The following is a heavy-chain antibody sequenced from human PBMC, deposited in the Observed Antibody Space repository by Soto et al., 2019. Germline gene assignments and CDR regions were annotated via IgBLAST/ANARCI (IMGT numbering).Heavy chain of an antibody. D-gene: IGHD3-22*01. CDR2: ISYDGSNK. V-gene: IGHV3-30-3*01. Sequence: GGSLRLSCAASGFTFSSYAMHWVRQAPGKGLEWVAVISYDGSNKYYADSVKGRFTISRDNSKNTLYLQMNSLRAEDTAVYYGASHTTHYYDSSGYYHEVDYWGQGTLVTVSS. J-gene: IGHJ4*02. CDR1: GFTFSSYA. CDR3: ASHTTHYYDSSGYYHEVDY.